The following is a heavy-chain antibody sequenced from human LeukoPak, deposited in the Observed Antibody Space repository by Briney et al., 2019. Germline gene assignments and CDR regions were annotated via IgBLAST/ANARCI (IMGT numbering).Heavy chain of an antibody. J-gene: IGHJ4*02. CDR2: IYYSGST. D-gene: IGHD5-24*01. Sequence: PSETLSLTCTVSGGSISSSYWSWIRQPPGKGLEWIGYIYYSGSTNYTPSLKSRVTISVDTSKNQFSLKLSSVTAADTAVYYCARGGMAAVFVYWGQGTLVTVSS. V-gene: IGHV4-59*01. CDR1: GGSISSSY. CDR3: ARGGMAAVFVY.